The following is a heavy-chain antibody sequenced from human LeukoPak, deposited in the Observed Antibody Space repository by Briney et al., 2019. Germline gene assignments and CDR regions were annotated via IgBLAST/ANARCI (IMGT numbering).Heavy chain of an antibody. D-gene: IGHD6-13*01. V-gene: IGHV3-21*01. CDR2: ISSSSSYI. CDR1: GFTFSSYS. Sequence: KPGGSLRLSCAASGFTFSSYSMNWVRQAPGKGLEWVSSISSSSSYIYYADSVKGRFTISRDNAKNSLYLQMNSLRAEDTAVYYCARGPRIAAAGIDYWGQGTLVTVSS. J-gene: IGHJ4*02. CDR3: ARGPRIAAAGIDY.